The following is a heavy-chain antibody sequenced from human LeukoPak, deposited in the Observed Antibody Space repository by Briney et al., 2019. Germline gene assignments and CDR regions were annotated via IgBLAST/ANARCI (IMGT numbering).Heavy chain of an antibody. Sequence: SETLSLTCAVYGGSFSGYYWSWIRQPPGKGLEWIGEINHSGSTNYNPSLKSRVTISVDTSKNQFSLKLSSVTAADTAVYYCARGYDSSGYYYGINWYFDLWGRGTLVTVSS. D-gene: IGHD3-22*01. J-gene: IGHJ2*01. CDR1: GGSFSGYY. V-gene: IGHV4-34*01. CDR3: ARGYDSSGYYYGINWYFDL. CDR2: INHSGST.